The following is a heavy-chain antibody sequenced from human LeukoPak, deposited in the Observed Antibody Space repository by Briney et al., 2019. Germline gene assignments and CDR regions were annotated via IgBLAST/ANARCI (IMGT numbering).Heavy chain of an antibody. CDR1: GYSFTSYW. CDR2: IYPGDSDT. CDR3: ATSGDSSGYFGGYFDY. V-gene: IGHV5-51*01. Sequence: GESLKISCKGSGYSFTSYWIGWVRQMPGKGLEWMGIIYPGDSDTRYSPSFQGQVTISADKSISTAYLQWSSLKASDTAMYYCATSGDSSGYFGGYFDYWGQGTLVTVSS. J-gene: IGHJ4*02. D-gene: IGHD3-22*01.